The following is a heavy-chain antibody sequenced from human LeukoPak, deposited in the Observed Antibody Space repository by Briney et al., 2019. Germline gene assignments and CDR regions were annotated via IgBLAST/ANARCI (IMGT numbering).Heavy chain of an antibody. Sequence: SETLSLTCAVYGGSFSGYYWSWIRQPPGKGPEWIGEINHSGSTNYNPSLKSRVTISVDTSKTQFSLKLCSVTAADTAVYYCARGRRAAALGYDYWGQGTLVTVSS. CDR1: GGSFSGYY. CDR2: INHSGST. V-gene: IGHV4-34*01. CDR3: ARGRRAAALGYDY. D-gene: IGHD6-13*01. J-gene: IGHJ4*02.